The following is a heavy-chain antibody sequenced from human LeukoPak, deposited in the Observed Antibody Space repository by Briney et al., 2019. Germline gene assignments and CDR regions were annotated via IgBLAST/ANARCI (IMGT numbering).Heavy chain of an antibody. J-gene: IGHJ4*02. CDR3: ARDASRIQLWPL. Sequence: SETLSLTCTVSGGSITSSSYYWGWIRQPPGTGLEWIGSIYYSGSAHYSPSLKSRVTISVGMSKNQFSLKLSSVTAADTAIYYCARDASRIQLWPLWGQGTLVTVSS. CDR1: GGSITSSSYY. D-gene: IGHD5-18*01. CDR2: IYYSGSA. V-gene: IGHV4-39*07.